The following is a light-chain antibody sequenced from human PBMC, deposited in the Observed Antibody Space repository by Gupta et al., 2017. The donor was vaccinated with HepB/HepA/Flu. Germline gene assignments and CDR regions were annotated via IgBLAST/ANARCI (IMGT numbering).Light chain of an antibody. CDR2: AAS. J-gene: IGKJ1*01. Sequence: AIRMTQSPSSFSASTGDRVTITCRASQGISSYLAWYQQKPGKAPKLLIYAASTLQSGVPSRFSGSGSGTDFTLTISCLQSEDFAIYYCQQDYSYPLTFGQGTKVEIK. CDR3: QQDYSYPLT. V-gene: IGKV1-8*01. CDR1: QGISSY.